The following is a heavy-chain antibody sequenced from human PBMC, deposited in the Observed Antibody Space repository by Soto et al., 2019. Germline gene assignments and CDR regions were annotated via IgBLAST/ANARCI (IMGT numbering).Heavy chain of an antibody. CDR2: IYSGGNT. CDR3: ARHAWLEN. Sequence: EVQLVETGGGLIYPGGSLRLSCAVSGFSVSGDTMNWVRQAPGKGLEWISAIYSGGNTNDAGSVKGRFTISRDTSKNTLYLQMNSLRVEDTSVYYCARHAWLENWGQGTLVTVSS. CDR1: GFSVSGDT. D-gene: IGHD3-9*01. V-gene: IGHV3-53*02. J-gene: IGHJ4*02.